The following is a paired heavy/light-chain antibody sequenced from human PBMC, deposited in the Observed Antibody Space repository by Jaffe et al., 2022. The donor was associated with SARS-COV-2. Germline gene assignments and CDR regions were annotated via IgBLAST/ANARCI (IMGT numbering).Light chain of an antibody. J-gene: IGKJ5*01. CDR2: DAS. V-gene: IGKV1-33*01. CDR3: QQYNNLPIT. Sequence: DFQMTQSPSSLSASVGDRVTITCQATQDIRNHLNWYQQKPGKAPQLLIYDASNLKTGVPSRFSGSGFGTSFTFTISSLQPEDIARYYCQQYNNLPITFGQGTRLEIK. CDR1: QDIRNH.
Heavy chain of an antibody. J-gene: IGHJ4*02. Sequence: QVQLVESGGGLVKPGGSLRLSCAASGFPFNDHYLSWIRQAPGQGLEWLAYISASGGAIYYADSVKDRFTISRDYAKNSLVLQMDRLRPDDTAVYYCARHSYSYGSGLTRTFDYWGQGTLVTVSS. D-gene: IGHD3-10*01. V-gene: IGHV3-11*01. CDR2: ISASGGAI. CDR1: GFPFNDHY. CDR3: ARHSYSYGSGLTRTFDY.